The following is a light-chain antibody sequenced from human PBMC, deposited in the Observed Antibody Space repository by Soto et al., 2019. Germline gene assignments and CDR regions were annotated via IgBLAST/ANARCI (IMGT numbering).Light chain of an antibody. V-gene: IGLV1-51*01. Sequence: QSVMTQPPSVSAAPGQKVTISCSGSSSNIGGNSVSWHQQLPGTAPKLLIYDDDKRPSGIPDRFSGSKSGTSATLGITGFQTGDEADYYCGSWDSSLSAYVFATGTKLTVL. J-gene: IGLJ1*01. CDR2: DDD. CDR1: SSNIGGNS. CDR3: GSWDSSLSAYV.